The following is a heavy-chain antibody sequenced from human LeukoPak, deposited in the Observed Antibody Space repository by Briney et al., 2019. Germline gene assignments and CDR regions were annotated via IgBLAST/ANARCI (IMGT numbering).Heavy chain of an antibody. D-gene: IGHD3-9*01. CDR2: INPSGGST. V-gene: IGHV1-46*01. CDR1: GYTFTSYY. Sequence: ASVKVSCKASGYTFTSYYMHWVRQAPGQGLEWMGIINPSGGSTSYAQKFQGRVTMTRDTSTSTVYMELSSLRSEDTAVYYCARDLYDILTGCHYYMDVRGKGTTVTISS. J-gene: IGHJ6*03. CDR3: ARDLYDILTGCHYYMDV.